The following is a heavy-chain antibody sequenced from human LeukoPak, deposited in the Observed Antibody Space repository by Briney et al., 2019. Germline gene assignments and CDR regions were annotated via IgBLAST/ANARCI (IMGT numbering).Heavy chain of an antibody. CDR1: GYTFTDYS. Sequence: ASVKVACKASGYTFTDYSMTWVRQAPGQGLQWMGMINPGGGSTTYGQNLQGRLTMTSDTSTSTVYMELSSLRSEDTAVYYCARVHISGYSRYLYYFDYWGQGTLVTVSS. D-gene: IGHD3-22*01. V-gene: IGHV1-46*01. J-gene: IGHJ4*02. CDR3: ARVHISGYSRYLYYFDY. CDR2: INPGGGST.